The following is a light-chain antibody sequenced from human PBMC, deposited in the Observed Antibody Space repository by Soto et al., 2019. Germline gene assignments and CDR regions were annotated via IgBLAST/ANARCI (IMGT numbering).Light chain of an antibody. CDR1: QSISSH. CDR2: DAS. J-gene: IGKJ4*01. Sequence: EIVLTQSPATLSLSPGERATLSCRASQSISSHLVWYQQKPGQAPRLLMYDASIRATGIPATFSGSGSGTDFTLTITSLEPADFAVYYCHQCPDWPLTFGGGTKVEIK. CDR3: HQCPDWPLT. V-gene: IGKV3-11*01.